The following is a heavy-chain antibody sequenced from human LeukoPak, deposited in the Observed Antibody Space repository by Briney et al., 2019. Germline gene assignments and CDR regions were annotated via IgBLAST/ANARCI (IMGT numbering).Heavy chain of an antibody. CDR2: ISWNSGSI. D-gene: IGHD6-6*01. CDR1: GFTFDDYA. J-gene: IGHJ4*02. Sequence: PGGSLRLSCAASGFTFDDYAMHWVRQAPGKGLEWVSGISWNSGSIGYADSVKGRFTISRDNAKNSLYLQMNSLRAEDMALYYCAKDMSRWVSSRGGRFDYWGQGTLVTVSS. CDR3: AKDMSRWVSSRGGRFDY. V-gene: IGHV3-9*03.